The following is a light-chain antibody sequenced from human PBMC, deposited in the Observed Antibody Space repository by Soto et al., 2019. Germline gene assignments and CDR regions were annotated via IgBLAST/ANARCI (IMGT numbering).Light chain of an antibody. Sequence: QSALTQPPSSSGSRGQSVTISCTGTNIDVNNVSWFQQHPGKAPKLIIYEVSKRPSGVPDRFSGSKSGNTASLTVSGLQADDETDYSCSSYAGSDIWVFGGGTKLTVL. CDR1: NIDVNN. J-gene: IGLJ3*02. V-gene: IGLV2-8*01. CDR3: SSYAGSDIWV. CDR2: EVS.